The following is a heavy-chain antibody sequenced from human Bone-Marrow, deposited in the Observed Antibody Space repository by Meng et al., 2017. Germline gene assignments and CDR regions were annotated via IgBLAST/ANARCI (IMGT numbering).Heavy chain of an antibody. CDR2: IGDSGGRM. J-gene: IGHJ6*02. Sequence: GESLKISCAASGFIFNTYIMNWVRQVPGKGLEWVSSIGDSGGRMYYAESVKGRFTISRDNSKNTLYLQMDSLRAEDTALYYCAKARRSSGWTENYYGMYDWGQGTRVTVSS. CDR3: AKARRSSGWTENYYGMYD. V-gene: IGHV3-23*01. CDR1: GFIFNTYI. D-gene: IGHD6-19*01.